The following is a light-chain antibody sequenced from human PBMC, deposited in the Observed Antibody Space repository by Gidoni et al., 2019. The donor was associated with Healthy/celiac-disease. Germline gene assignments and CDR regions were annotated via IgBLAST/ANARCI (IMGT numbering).Light chain of an antibody. Sequence: QSPLTQPRPVSGSPGQPVTISCTGPSSDVGGYNYVSWYQQHPGKAPKLMIYDVSKRPSGVPDRFSGSKSGNTASLTISGLQAEDEADYYCCSYAGSYTLGVFGGGTKLTVL. V-gene: IGLV2-11*01. J-gene: IGLJ2*01. CDR1: SSDVGGYNY. CDR3: CSYAGSYTLGV. CDR2: DVS.